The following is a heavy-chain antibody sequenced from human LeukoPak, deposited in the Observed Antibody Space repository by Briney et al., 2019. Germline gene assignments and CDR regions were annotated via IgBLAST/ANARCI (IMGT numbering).Heavy chain of an antibody. CDR1: GYTFTGYY. CDR3: ALLGDGYNDAFDI. D-gene: IGHD5-24*01. J-gene: IGHJ3*02. V-gene: IGHV1-2*04. CDR2: INPNSGGT. Sequence: ASVKVSCKASGYTFTGYYMHWVRQAPGQGLEWMGWINPNSGGTNYAQKFQGWVTMTRDTSISTAYMELSRLRSDDTAVYYCALLGDGYNDAFDIWGRGTMVTVSS.